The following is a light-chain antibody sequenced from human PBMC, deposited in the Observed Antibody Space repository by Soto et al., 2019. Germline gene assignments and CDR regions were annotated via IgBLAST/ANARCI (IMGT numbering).Light chain of an antibody. Sequence: QSALTQPASVSGSPGQSITISCTGTNSDVGSYNLVSWYQQHPGKVPKVMIYEGSKRPSGVSNRFSGSKSGNTASPTISGLQAEDEADYYCCSYAGSRRVFGGGTKLTVL. CDR2: EGS. J-gene: IGLJ3*02. V-gene: IGLV2-23*01. CDR1: NSDVGSYNL. CDR3: CSYAGSRRV.